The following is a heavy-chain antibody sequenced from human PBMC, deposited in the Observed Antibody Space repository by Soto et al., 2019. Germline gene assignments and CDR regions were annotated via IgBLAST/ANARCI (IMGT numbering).Heavy chain of an antibody. CDR1: GFTFSSYG. V-gene: IGHV3-30*18. Sequence: PGGSLRLSCAASGFTFSSYGMHWVRQAPGKGLEWVAVISYDGSNKYYADSVKGRFTISRDNSKNTLYLQMNSLRAEDTAVYYCAKDQGDGYSYIDGMDVWGQGTTVTVSS. CDR3: AKDQGDGYSYIDGMDV. D-gene: IGHD5-18*01. J-gene: IGHJ6*02. CDR2: ISYDGSNK.